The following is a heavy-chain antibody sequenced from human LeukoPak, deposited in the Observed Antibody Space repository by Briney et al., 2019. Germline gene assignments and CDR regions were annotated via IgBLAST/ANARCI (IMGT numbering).Heavy chain of an antibody. D-gene: IGHD2-8*01. V-gene: IGHV3-7*01. CDR1: GFTFSSYW. CDR3: ATDPASYCTSSTCDFDY. Sequence: PGGSLRHSCAASGFTFSSYWMSWVRQAPGKGLGWVANIKQDGSEKYYVGSVEGRFTTSRDNAKNSLYLQMNNLGAEDTAVYYCATDPASYCTSSTCDFDYWGQGTLVTVSS. CDR2: IKQDGSEK. J-gene: IGHJ4*02.